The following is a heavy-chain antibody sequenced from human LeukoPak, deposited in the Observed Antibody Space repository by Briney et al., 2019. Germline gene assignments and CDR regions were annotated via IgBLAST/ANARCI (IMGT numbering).Heavy chain of an antibody. Sequence: KPSETLSLTGAVYGGSFSGYYWSWIRQPPGKGLEWIGEINHSGSTNYNPSLKSRVTISVDTSKNQFSLKLSSVTAADTAVYYCARAYSGSYSPDYWGQGTLVTVSS. CDR2: INHSGST. D-gene: IGHD1-26*01. CDR1: GGSFSGYY. J-gene: IGHJ4*02. CDR3: ARAYSGSYSPDY. V-gene: IGHV4-34*01.